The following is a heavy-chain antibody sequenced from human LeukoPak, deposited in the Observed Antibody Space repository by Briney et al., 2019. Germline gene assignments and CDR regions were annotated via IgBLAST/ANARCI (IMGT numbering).Heavy chain of an antibody. CDR2: ISYDGSNK. V-gene: IGHV3-30*04. D-gene: IGHD3-10*01. CDR3: ARATIYGSGSYSFDY. CDR1: GFTFSSYA. Sequence: PGGSLRLSCAASGFTFSSYAMHWVRQAPGKGLEWVAVISYDGSNKYYADSVKGRFTISRDNSKNTLYLQMNSLRAEDTAVYYCARATIYGSGSYSFDYWGQGTLVTVSS. J-gene: IGHJ4*02.